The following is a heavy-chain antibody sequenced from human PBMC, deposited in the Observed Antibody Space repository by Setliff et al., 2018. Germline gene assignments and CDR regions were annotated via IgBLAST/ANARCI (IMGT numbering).Heavy chain of an antibody. Sequence: GESLRLSCEASGFTLDDYYMTWIRQAPGKGLEWISYISSSGYTIYYANSVKGRFSISRDDALNSLFLEMNSLRVDDTAIYYCARGKDYSDGSGYPIFQHWGQGTPGHRLL. J-gene: IGHJ1*01. D-gene: IGHD3-22*01. CDR3: ARGKDYSDGSGYPIFQH. CDR2: ISSSGYTI. CDR1: GFTLDDYY. V-gene: IGHV3-11*04.